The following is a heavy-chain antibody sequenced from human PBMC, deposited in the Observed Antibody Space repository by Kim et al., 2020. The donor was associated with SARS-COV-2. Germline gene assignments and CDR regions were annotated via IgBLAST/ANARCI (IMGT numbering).Heavy chain of an antibody. CDR2: IYYSGST. J-gene: IGHJ6*01. CDR3: ARDRDGYNYGAYYYYGMDV. CDR1: GGSISSYH. D-gene: IGHD5-12*01. V-gene: IGHV4-59*13. Sequence: WETLSLTCTVSGGSISSYHWIWIRQPPGKGLEWIGYIYYSGSTNYNPSLKSRVTISVDTSKNQFSLKLSSVTAADTAVYYCARDRDGYNYGAYYYYGMDV.